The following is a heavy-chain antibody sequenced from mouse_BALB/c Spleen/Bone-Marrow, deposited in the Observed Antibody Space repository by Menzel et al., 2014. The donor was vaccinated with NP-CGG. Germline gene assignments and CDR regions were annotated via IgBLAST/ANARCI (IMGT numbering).Heavy chain of an antibody. Sequence: QVQLQQPGAELVKPGASVKLSCKASGYTFASYWMHWVKQRPGQGLEWIGEISPSNGRTNYNEKFKSKATLTVDKSSSTAYMQLSSLTSEDSAVYYCAGGRGYFDYWGQGTTLTVSS. CDR3: AGGRGYFDY. CDR1: GYTFASYW. D-gene: IGHD3-3*01. V-gene: IGHV1S81*02. J-gene: IGHJ2*01. CDR2: ISPSNGRT.